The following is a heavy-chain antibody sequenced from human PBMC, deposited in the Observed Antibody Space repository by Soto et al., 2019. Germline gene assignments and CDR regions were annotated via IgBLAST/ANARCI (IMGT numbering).Heavy chain of an antibody. J-gene: IGHJ6*02. CDR3: ASQMVVTGTYEDYYGMDV. Sequence: QVQLVQSGAEVKKPGSSVKVSCKASGGTFSSYAISWVRQAPGQGLEWMGGIIPIFGTANYAQKFQGRVMITADEATSTAYMELSSLRSEDTAVYYCASQMVVTGTYEDYYGMDVWGQGTTVTVSS. CDR2: IIPIFGTA. V-gene: IGHV1-69*12. CDR1: GGTFSSYA. D-gene: IGHD1-7*01.